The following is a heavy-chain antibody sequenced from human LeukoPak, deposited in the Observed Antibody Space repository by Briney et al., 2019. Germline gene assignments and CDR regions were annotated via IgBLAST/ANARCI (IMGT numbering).Heavy chain of an antibody. D-gene: IGHD3-10*01. V-gene: IGHV1-18*01. CDR2: ISAYNGNT. CDR1: GYTFTTYG. Sequence: ASVKVPCKASGYTFTTYGISWVRQAPGQGLEWMGWISAYNGNTNYAQKLQGRATLTTDTSTSTAYMELRSLRSDDTAVYYCARHFYGSGTYYHFDYWGQGTLVTVSS. J-gene: IGHJ4*02. CDR3: ARHFYGSGTYYHFDY.